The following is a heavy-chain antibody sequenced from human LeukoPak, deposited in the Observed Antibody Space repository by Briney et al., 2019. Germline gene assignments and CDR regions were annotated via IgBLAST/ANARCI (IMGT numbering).Heavy chain of an antibody. D-gene: IGHD4-17*01. CDR3: ARQGLRKNWFDP. V-gene: IGHV4-59*08. Sequence: SETLSLTCTVSGGSISSYYRSWIRQPPGKGLEWIGYIYYSGSTNYNPSLKSRVTISVDTSKNQFSLKLSSVTAADTAVYYCARQGLRKNWFDPWGQGTLVTVSS. CDR2: IYYSGST. CDR1: GGSISSYY. J-gene: IGHJ5*02.